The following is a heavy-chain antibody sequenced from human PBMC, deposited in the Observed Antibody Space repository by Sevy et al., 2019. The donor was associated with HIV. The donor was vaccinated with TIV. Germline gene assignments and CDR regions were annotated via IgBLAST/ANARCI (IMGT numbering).Heavy chain of an antibody. D-gene: IGHD2-8*01. J-gene: IGHJ3*02. CDR3: TKVGSFNGVESDALDI. V-gene: IGHV3-23*01. CDR1: GFIFSSYA. Sequence: GGSLRLSCAASGFIFSSYAMSWVRQAPGKGLEWVSSISGSGGIIYYADSVKGRFTISTGNSKNTLNLKMNSLRAEDTAVYYCTKVGSFNGVESDALDIWGQGTMVTVSS. CDR2: ISGSGGII.